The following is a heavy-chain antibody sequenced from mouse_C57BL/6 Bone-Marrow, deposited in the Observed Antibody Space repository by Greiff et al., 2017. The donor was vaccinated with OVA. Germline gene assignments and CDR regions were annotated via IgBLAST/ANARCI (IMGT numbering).Heavy chain of an antibody. J-gene: IGHJ2*01. D-gene: IGHD2-4*01. V-gene: IGHV1-61*01. CDR3: ARKGAMDDYDGY. CDR1: GYTFTSYW. Sequence: QVQLQQPGAELVRPGSSVKLSCKASGYTFTSYWMEWVKQRPGQGLEWIGNIYPSDSETHYNQKFKDKASLTVDKSSSTAYMQLSSLTSEDSAVYYCARKGAMDDYDGYWGQGTTLTVSS. CDR2: IYPSDSET.